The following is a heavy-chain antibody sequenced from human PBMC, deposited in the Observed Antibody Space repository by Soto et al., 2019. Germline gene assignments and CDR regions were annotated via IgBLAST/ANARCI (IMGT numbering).Heavy chain of an antibody. Sequence: GGSLRLSCAASGFAFSGYPMYWVRQAPGKGLEWLALISFDGSNKFYIESVKGRFTISRDNSKNTVFLQMNSLRAEDTAVYFCARTDDYGVYFDYRGQGTLVTVSS. CDR3: ARTDDYGVYFDY. D-gene: IGHD4-17*01. V-gene: IGHV3-30-3*01. CDR1: GFAFSGYP. J-gene: IGHJ4*02. CDR2: ISFDGSNK.